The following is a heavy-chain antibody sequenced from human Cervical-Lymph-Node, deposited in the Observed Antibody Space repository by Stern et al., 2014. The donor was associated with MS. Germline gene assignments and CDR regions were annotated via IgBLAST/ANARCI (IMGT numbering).Heavy chain of an antibody. V-gene: IGHV1-46*01. Sequence: QVPLVQSGAEVKKPGASVKVSCKASGYTFTSYYMHWVRQAPGQGLEWMGIINPSGGSTSYAQKFQGRVSMTRDTSTSTVYMELSSLRSEDTAVYYCARVAAGTLYYYYGMDVWGQGTTVTVSS. CDR2: INPSGGST. D-gene: IGHD6-13*01. CDR1: GYTFTSYY. J-gene: IGHJ6*02. CDR3: ARVAAGTLYYYYGMDV.